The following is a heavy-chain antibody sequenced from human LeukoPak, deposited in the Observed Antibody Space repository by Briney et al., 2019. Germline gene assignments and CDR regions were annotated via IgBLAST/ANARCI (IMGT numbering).Heavy chain of an antibody. V-gene: IGHV1-2*06. D-gene: IGHD2-21*01. Sequence: ASVKVSCKASGYTFTGYYMHWVRQAPGQGLEWMGRINPNSGGTNYAQQCQGSVIMTRDTSISTAYMELSRLRSDDTAVYYCARDGGEAGGWFDPWGQGTLVTVSS. J-gene: IGHJ5*02. CDR1: GYTFTGYY. CDR3: ARDGGEAGGWFDP. CDR2: INPNSGGT.